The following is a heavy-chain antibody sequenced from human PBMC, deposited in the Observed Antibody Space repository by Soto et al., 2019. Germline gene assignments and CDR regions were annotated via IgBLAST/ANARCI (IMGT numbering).Heavy chain of an antibody. D-gene: IGHD2-2*01. CDR2: ISGGGDNT. CDR1: EFNIGDFG. CDR3: AKTTHCSSTTCYGGVEY. V-gene: IGHV3-23*01. Sequence: GRLLRVCCAASEFNIGDFGSRWVRKTQGKGLEWVSTISGGGDNTHYADSVKGRFTTSRDNSKNALYPQMNSLRAEDTAVYYCAKTTHCSSTTCYGGVEYWGQGTLVTVSS. J-gene: IGHJ4*02.